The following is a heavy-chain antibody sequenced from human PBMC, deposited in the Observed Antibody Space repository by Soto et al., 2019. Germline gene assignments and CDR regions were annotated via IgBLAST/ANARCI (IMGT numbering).Heavy chain of an antibody. J-gene: IGHJ4*02. CDR3: ARLSDSSGYDYGV. V-gene: IGHV4-39*01. D-gene: IGHD3-22*01. CDR2: IYYSGTT. CDR1: GGPISSRSHY. Sequence: SETLSLTCTVSGGPISSRSHYWDWIRQAPGKGLEWIGNIYYSGTTNYNPSLKSRVTISVDTSKNQFSLKLSSVTAADTAVYYGARLSDSSGYDYGVWGQGTLVTVSS.